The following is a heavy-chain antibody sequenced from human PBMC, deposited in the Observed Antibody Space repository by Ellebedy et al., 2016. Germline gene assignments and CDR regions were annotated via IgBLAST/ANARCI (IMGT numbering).Heavy chain of an antibody. Sequence: SETLSLTXAVSGGSISSSNWWSWVRQPPGKGLEWIGEIYHSGSTNYNPSLKSRVTISVDKSKNQFSLKLSSVTAADTAVYYCARAYGSGMGSIDYWGQGTLVTVSS. J-gene: IGHJ4*02. CDR2: IYHSGST. V-gene: IGHV4-4*02. CDR3: ARAYGSGMGSIDY. CDR1: GGSISSSNW. D-gene: IGHD3-10*01.